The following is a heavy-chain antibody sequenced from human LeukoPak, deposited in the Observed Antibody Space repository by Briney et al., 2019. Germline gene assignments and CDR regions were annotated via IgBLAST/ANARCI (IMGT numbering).Heavy chain of an antibody. J-gene: IGHJ4*02. D-gene: IGHD1-1*01. CDR2: ISRSGSTP. Sequence: GGSLRLSCAASGFTFSAYDLSWVRQAQGQGLEWVAAISRSGSTPYYTASVKGRFTISRDNSKNTLFLQMNSLRAGDTAVYYCANLTPDSTTPTDFWGQGTLVSVSS. V-gene: IGHV3-23*01. CDR3: ANLTPDSTTPTDF. CDR1: GFTFSAYD.